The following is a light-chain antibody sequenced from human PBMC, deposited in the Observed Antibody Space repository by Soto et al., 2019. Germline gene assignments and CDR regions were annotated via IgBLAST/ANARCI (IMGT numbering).Light chain of an antibody. CDR1: QDIRSD. V-gene: IGKV1-17*01. Sequence: DIQMTQSPSSLSASVGDRVTITCRASQDIRSDLGWYQQKPGKAPKRLIYAASSLQSGVPSRFSASGSGTEFTLTISSLQPEDFASYYCQQHNSYPRTFGQGTKVEIK. CDR2: AAS. J-gene: IGKJ1*01. CDR3: QQHNSYPRT.